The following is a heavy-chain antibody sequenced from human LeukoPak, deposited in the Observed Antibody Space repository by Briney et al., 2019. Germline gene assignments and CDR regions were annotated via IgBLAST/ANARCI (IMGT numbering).Heavy chain of an antibody. CDR3: ARTTTPHYYGSGSYALGY. Sequence: GGSLRLSCAASGFTFSTYAMHWVRQGPGKGLEWVAVISCDGSNKYYADSVKGRFTISRDNSKNTLYLQMSSLSAEDTAVYYCARTTTPHYYGSGSYALGYWGQGTLVTVPS. CDR1: GFTFSTYA. CDR2: ISCDGSNK. J-gene: IGHJ4*02. V-gene: IGHV3-30-3*01. D-gene: IGHD3-10*01.